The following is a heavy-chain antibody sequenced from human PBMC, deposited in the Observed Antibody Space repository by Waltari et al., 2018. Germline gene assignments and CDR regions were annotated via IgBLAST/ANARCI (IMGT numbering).Heavy chain of an antibody. CDR3: AGDRAIGLFFDY. D-gene: IGHD2-2*01. V-gene: IGHV4-4*02. CDR2: VHHSGKT. CDR1: GDSVGGNYW. Sequence: QVQLQESGQGLVKPSGTLSLTCAVSGDSVGGNYWWSWVRQSPEKGLEWIGQVHHSGKTHYNPSIQSRVTISVDSPKNQFSLTLKSVTAADTAVYYCAGDRAIGLFFDYWGRGTLVTVSS. J-gene: IGHJ4*02.